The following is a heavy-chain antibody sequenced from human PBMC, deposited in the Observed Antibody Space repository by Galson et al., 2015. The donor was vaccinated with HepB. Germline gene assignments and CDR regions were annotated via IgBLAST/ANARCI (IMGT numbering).Heavy chain of an antibody. Sequence: SVKVSCKASGYTFSSHGFSWVRQAPGQGLEWMGWISAYNGNTDYAQKFQGRVTMTTDTSTGTASMEMRSLGSDDTAFYYCARARYSSSPPDYWGQGTLVTVSS. J-gene: IGHJ4*02. D-gene: IGHD6-6*01. V-gene: IGHV1-18*01. CDR3: ARARYSSSPPDY. CDR1: GYTFSSHG. CDR2: ISAYNGNT.